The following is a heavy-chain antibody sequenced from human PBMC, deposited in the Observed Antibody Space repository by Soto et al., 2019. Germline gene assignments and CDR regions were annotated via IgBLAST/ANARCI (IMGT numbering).Heavy chain of an antibody. CDR3: ARPQTRGGHYCYFDL. D-gene: IGHD2-15*01. J-gene: IGHJ2*01. Sequence: GESLTMSWTCSGHNFTRYWIGAVRQMPGKGLEWMGIIYPGASDTRYSPSLQGEVTISADKSISTAYLQWSSLKASATAMYYCARPQTRGGHYCYFDLWGRGTLVTVSS. CDR1: GHNFTRYW. CDR2: IYPGASDT. V-gene: IGHV5-51*01.